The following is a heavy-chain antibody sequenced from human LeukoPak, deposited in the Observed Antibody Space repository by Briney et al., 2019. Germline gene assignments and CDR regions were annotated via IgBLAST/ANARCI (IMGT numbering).Heavy chain of an antibody. J-gene: IGHJ4*02. D-gene: IGHD3-10*01. CDR1: GFTFSSYG. CDR2: IRYDGTYK. CDR3: VKDRGEFDY. V-gene: IGHV3-30*02. Sequence: GGSLRLSCAASGFTFSSYGMHWVRQAPGKGLEWVAFIRYDGTYKYYADSVRGRFTISRDNPKNTVYLQMNSLRAEDTALYYCVKDRGEFDYWGQGTLVTVSS.